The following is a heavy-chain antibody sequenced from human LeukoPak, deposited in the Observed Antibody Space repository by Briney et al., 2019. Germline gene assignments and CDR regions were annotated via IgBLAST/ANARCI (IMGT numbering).Heavy chain of an antibody. Sequence: GRSLRLSCAASGFTFSSYAMHWVRQAPGKGLEWVALIWYDGSNEYYADSVQGQFTISRDNSKNTLYLQMNSLRAEDTAVYYCARRYNWNYLDYWGQGTLVTVSS. V-gene: IGHV3-33*01. J-gene: IGHJ4*02. CDR2: IWYDGSNE. CDR3: ARRYNWNYLDY. CDR1: GFTFSSYA. D-gene: IGHD1-20*01.